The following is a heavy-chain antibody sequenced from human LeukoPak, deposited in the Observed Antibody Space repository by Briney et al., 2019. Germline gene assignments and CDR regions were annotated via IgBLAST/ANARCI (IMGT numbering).Heavy chain of an antibody. D-gene: IGHD6-13*01. CDR3: ARGVAAAGMDYYYGMDV. J-gene: IGHJ6*04. Sequence: GASVKASCKASGYTFTGYYMHWVRQAPGQGLEWMGWINPNSGGTNYARKFQGWVTMTRDTSISTAYMELSRLRSDDTAVYYCARGVAAAGMDYYYGMDVWGKGTTVTVSS. CDR2: INPNSGGT. V-gene: IGHV1-2*04. CDR1: GYTFTGYY.